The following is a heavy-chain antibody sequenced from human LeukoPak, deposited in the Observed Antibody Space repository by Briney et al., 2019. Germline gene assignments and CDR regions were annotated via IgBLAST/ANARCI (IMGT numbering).Heavy chain of an antibody. V-gene: IGHV4-39*01. J-gene: IGHJ4*02. CDR3: ARTRYYYNSRSYGAPYYFDY. Sequence: SETLSLTCTVSGGSISSSGYSWGWIRQPPGKGLEWIGSIYYSGGTYYNPSLKSRVTISVDTSKNQFSLKLSSVTAADTAVYYCARTRYYYNSRSYGAPYYFDYWGQGTLVTVSS. CDR2: IYYSGGT. CDR1: GGSISSSGYS. D-gene: IGHD3-10*01.